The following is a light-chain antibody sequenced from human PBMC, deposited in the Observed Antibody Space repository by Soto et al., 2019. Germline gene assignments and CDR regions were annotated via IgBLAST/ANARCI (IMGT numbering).Light chain of an antibody. CDR3: QQYNNWPRT. Sequence: EIVMTQSPGTLSVSPGERATLSCRASQSVGSNLAWYQQKPGQPPRLLIYGAFTRATGIPARFSASGAGTEFTLTISSLQSEDFAVYYCQQYNNWPRTFGQGTKVDI. J-gene: IGKJ1*01. CDR1: QSVGSN. CDR2: GAF. V-gene: IGKV3-15*01.